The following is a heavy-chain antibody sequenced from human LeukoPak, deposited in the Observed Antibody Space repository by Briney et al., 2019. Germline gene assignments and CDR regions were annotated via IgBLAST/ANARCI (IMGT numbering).Heavy chain of an antibody. D-gene: IGHD3-22*01. Sequence: SETLSLTCTVAGGSLSTSTYNWGWIRQPPGKGLEWIGSVYYTGITYYNPSVESRVTISVDTSKNHFSLELSSVTAADTGVYFCARQVRSPVVMFMDVWGKGTTVTVSS. CDR3: ARQVRSPVVMFMDV. V-gene: IGHV4-39*01. CDR1: GGSLSTSTYN. J-gene: IGHJ6*03. CDR2: VYYTGIT.